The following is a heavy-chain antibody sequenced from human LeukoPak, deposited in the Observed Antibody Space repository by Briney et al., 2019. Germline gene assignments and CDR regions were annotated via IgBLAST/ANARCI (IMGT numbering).Heavy chain of an antibody. CDR3: AREGDHGYCSSTSCYTG. Sequence: GGSLRLSCAASGFTFSSYSMNWVRQAPGKGLEWVSSISSSSSYIYYADSVKGRFTISRDNAKNSLYLQMNSLRAEDTAVYYCAREGDHGYCSSTSCYTGWGQGTLVTVSS. CDR1: GFTFSSYS. CDR2: ISSSSSYI. J-gene: IGHJ4*02. V-gene: IGHV3-21*01. D-gene: IGHD2-2*02.